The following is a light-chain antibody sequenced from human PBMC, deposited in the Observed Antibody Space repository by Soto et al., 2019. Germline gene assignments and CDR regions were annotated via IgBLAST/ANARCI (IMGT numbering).Light chain of an antibody. CDR2: RNN. CDR3: AAWDESLSGRI. J-gene: IGLJ2*01. V-gene: IGLV1-47*01. Sequence: QAVVTQPPSASGTPGQRVTISCSGSSSNLGGNYVYWYQQVPGTAPKLLIYRNNQRPSGVPDRFSGSKSGTSASLAISGLRSEDEADYYCAAWDESLSGRIFGGGTQLTVL. CDR1: SSNLGGNY.